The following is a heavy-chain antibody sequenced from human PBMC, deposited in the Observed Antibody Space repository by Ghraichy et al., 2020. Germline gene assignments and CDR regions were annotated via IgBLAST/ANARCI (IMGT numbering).Heavy chain of an antibody. CDR3: ARDPYSGSSGI. D-gene: IGHD1-26*01. J-gene: IGHJ4*02. CDR2: TRNKANSYTT. V-gene: IGHV3-72*01. Sequence: GGSLRLSCAASGFTFSDHYMDGVRQAPGKGLEWVGRTRNKANSYTTEYAASVKGRFTISRDDSKNSLYLQMNSLKTEDTAVYYCARDPYSGSSGIWGQGTLVTVSS. CDR1: GFTFSDHY.